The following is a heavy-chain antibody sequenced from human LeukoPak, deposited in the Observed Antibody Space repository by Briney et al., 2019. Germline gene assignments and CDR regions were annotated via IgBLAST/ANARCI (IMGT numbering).Heavy chain of an antibody. J-gene: IGHJ4*02. CDR2: IFHSGST. CDR1: GYSISSGYY. Sequence: SETLSLTCAVSGYSISSGYYWGWIRQPPGKGLEWIGTIFHSGSTYYNRSLKSRVTISLDTSKNQLSLKVRSVTAADTAVYYCASVGDIIVIPTVHHWGQGTLVTVSS. D-gene: IGHD2-2*01. CDR3: ASVGDIIVIPTVHH. V-gene: IGHV4-38-2*01.